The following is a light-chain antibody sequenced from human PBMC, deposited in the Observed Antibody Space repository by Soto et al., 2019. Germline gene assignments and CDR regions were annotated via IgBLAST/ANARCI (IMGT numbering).Light chain of an antibody. CDR2: KAS. CDR3: QHYNIYSET. J-gene: IGKJ1*01. Sequence: DIQMTQSPSTLSASVGDRVTITCRASQCISSWLAWYQQKPGKAPKILIYKASILESGVPSRFSGSGSRTEFTLTISSLQPDDFATYYCQHYNIYSETFGQGTKV. V-gene: IGKV1-5*03. CDR1: QCISSW.